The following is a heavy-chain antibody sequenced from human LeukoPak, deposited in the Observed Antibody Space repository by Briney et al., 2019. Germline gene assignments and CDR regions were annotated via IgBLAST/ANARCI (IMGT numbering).Heavy chain of an antibody. J-gene: IGHJ6*02. Sequence: PSETLSLTCTVSGGSISSSSYYWGWIRQPPGKGLEWIGSIYYSGSTYYNPSLKSRVTISVDTSKNQFSLKLSSVTAADTAVYYCARFFPENYYGSVYYYYYGMDVWGQGTTVTVSS. V-gene: IGHV4-39*07. D-gene: IGHD3-10*01. CDR3: ARFFPENYYGSVYYYYYGMDV. CDR1: GGSISSSSYY. CDR2: IYYSGST.